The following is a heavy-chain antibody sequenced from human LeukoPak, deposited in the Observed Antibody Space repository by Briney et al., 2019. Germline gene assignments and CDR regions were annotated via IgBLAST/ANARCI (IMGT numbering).Heavy chain of an antibody. J-gene: IGHJ6*02. CDR1: GFTLSTYP. Sequence: GGSLRLSCSASGFTLSTYPMHWVRQAPGKGLEYVSTIFANGDITSYAASVKGRFTTSRDNSKNTLYLQMSSLRPEDTAVYYCVKSPSDGLDVWGQGATVTVSS. V-gene: IGHV3-64D*09. CDR3: VKSPSDGLDV. CDR2: IFANGDIT.